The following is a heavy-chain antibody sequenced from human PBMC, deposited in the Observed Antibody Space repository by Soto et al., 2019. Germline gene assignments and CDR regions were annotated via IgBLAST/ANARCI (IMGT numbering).Heavy chain of an antibody. CDR1: GYTFTSYA. CDR2: INAGNGNT. V-gene: IGHV1-3*01. J-gene: IGHJ6*02. Sequence: GASVKVSCKASGYTFTSYAMHWVRQAPGQRLEWMGWINAGNGNTKYSQKFQGRVTITRDTSASTAYMELSSLRSEDTAVYYCARVPGGNYGMDVWGQGTAVTVSS. D-gene: IGHD2-15*01. CDR3: ARVPGGNYGMDV.